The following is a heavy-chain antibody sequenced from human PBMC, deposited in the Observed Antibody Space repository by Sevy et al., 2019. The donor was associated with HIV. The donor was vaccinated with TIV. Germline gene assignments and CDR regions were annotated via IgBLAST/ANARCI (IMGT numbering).Heavy chain of an antibody. Sequence: GGSLRLSCAASGFTFSSYGMHWVRQAPGKGLEWVAVISYDGSNKYYADSVKGRFTISRDNSKNTRYLQMNSLRAEDTAVYYCAKGPYYYGSGSYYNRGWDFDYWGQGTLVTVSS. CDR1: GFTFSSYG. CDR3: AKGPYYYGSGSYYNRGWDFDY. D-gene: IGHD3-10*01. CDR2: ISYDGSNK. J-gene: IGHJ4*02. V-gene: IGHV3-30*18.